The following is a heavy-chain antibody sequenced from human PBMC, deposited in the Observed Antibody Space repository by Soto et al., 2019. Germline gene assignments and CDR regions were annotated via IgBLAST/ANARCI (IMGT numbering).Heavy chain of an antibody. CDR1: GFSLSNARIG. V-gene: IGHV2-26*01. CDR3: ARMRSPSLLRFLEWFGYFDY. Sequence: ESGPTLVNHTETLTLTCTVSGFSLSNARIGVSWIRQPPGKALEWLAHIFSNDEKSYSTSLKSRLTISKDTSKSQVVLTMTNMDPVDTATYYCARMRSPSLLRFLEWFGYFDYWGQGTLVTVSS. J-gene: IGHJ4*02. CDR2: IFSNDEK. D-gene: IGHD3-3*01.